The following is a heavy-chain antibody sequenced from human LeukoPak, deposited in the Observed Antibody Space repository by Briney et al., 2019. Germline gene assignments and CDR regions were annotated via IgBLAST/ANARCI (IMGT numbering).Heavy chain of an antibody. Sequence: PGGSLRLSCAASGFTFSSYAMHWVRQAPGKGLEYVSAISSNGGSTYYANSVKGRFTISRDNSKNTLYLQMGSLRAEDTAVYYCARADIAAAVETDYYYYGMDVWGQGTTVTVSS. CDR3: ARADIAAAVETDYYYYGMDV. V-gene: IGHV3-64*01. CDR1: GFTFSSYA. J-gene: IGHJ6*02. D-gene: IGHD6-13*01. CDR2: ISSNGGST.